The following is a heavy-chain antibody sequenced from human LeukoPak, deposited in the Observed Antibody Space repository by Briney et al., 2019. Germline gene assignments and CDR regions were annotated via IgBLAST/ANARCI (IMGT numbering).Heavy chain of an antibody. CDR3: ARVVEVAATPHFDY. CDR2: IIPILGIA. Sequence: SVNVSCKASVGTFSSYAISWVRQAPGQGLEWMGRIIPILGIANYAQKFQGRVTITADKSTSTAYMELSSLRSEDTAVYYCARVVEVAATPHFDYWGQGTLVTVSS. CDR1: VGTFSSYA. D-gene: IGHD2-15*01. J-gene: IGHJ4*02. V-gene: IGHV1-69*04.